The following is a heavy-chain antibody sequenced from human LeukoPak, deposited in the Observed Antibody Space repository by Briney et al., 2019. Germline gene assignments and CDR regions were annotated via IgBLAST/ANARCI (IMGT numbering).Heavy chain of an antibody. D-gene: IGHD3-16*01. CDR3: ARDRDDYVWGSYLGAFDV. J-gene: IGHJ3*01. CDR1: GFTFSSYA. CDR2: ISGSGGST. Sequence: PGGSLRLSCAASGFTFSSYAMSWVRQAPGKGLEWVSAISGSGGSTYYADSVKGRFTISRDNFKNTLYLQMHSLRAEDTAVFYCARDRDDYVWGSYLGAFDVWGHGTTVTVSS. V-gene: IGHV3-23*01.